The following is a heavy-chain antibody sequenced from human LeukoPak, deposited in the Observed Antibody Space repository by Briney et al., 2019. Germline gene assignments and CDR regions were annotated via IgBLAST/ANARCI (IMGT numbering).Heavy chain of an antibody. Sequence: ASVKVSCKASGYTFTGFYMHWVRQAPGQGLEWMGWINPNSGDTKYAQNFQGRVTMTRDTSIITAYMELSSLRSDDTAVYYCARSQIHDCWGQGTLVTVSS. CDR1: GYTFTGFY. V-gene: IGHV1-2*02. J-gene: IGHJ4*02. CDR2: INPNSGDT. CDR3: ARSQIHDC.